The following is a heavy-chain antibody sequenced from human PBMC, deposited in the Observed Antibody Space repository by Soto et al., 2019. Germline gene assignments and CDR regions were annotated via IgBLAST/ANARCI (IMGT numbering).Heavy chain of an antibody. V-gene: IGHV3-30*18. Sequence: PGGSLRLSCAASPFTFKSYGMHWVRQAPGKGLEWVAVISYDGNNKYYADSVKGQFTISRDIPKNTLYLQLNSLRAEDTAVYYCAKEGLYKTLDYWGQGTLVTVSS. J-gene: IGHJ4*02. CDR1: PFTFKSYG. CDR3: AKEGLYKTLDY. D-gene: IGHD1-1*01. CDR2: ISYDGNNK.